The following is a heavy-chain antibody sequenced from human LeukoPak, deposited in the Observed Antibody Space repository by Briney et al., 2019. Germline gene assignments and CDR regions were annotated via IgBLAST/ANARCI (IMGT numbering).Heavy chain of an antibody. Sequence: PSETLSLTCTVSGGSISSYYWSWIRQPPGKGLEWIGYIYYSGSTNYNPSLKSRVTISVDTSKNQSSLKLSSVTAADTAVYYCARGPVGQLVHPYFDYWGQGTPVTVSS. D-gene: IGHD6-6*01. J-gene: IGHJ4*02. CDR1: GGSISSYY. CDR3: ARGPVGQLVHPYFDY. CDR2: IYYSGST. V-gene: IGHV4-59*12.